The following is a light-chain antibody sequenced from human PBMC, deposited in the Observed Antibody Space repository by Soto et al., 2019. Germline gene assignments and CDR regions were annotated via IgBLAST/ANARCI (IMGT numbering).Light chain of an antibody. CDR2: DAS. J-gene: IGKJ3*01. V-gene: IGKV3-11*01. Sequence: EIVLTQSPATVSVSPGERATLSCRASRSVGVYFAWYQQKPGQAPRLLIYDASNRATGIPARFSGSGSGTDFTLTISSLQPEDSAVYYCQQFYAVPRTFGPGTTVDIK. CDR3: QQFYAVPRT. CDR1: RSVGVY.